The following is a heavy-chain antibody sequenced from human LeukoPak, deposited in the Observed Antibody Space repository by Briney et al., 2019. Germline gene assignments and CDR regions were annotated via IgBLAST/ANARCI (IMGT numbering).Heavy chain of an antibody. J-gene: IGHJ2*01. D-gene: IGHD6-13*01. CDR3: ARVYYSNSYDYWYFDL. CDR2: IYYSGST. Sequence: SETLSLTCTVSGGSISSSSYYWGWIRQPPGKGLEWIGSIYYSGSTNYNPSLKSRVTISVDTSKNQSSLKLSSVTAADTAVYYCARVYYSNSYDYWYFDLWGRGTLVTVSS. CDR1: GGSISSSSYY. V-gene: IGHV4-39*07.